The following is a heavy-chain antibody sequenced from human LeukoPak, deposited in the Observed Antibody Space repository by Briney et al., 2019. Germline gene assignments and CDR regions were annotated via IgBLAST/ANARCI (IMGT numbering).Heavy chain of an antibody. J-gene: IGHJ4*02. Sequence: SETLSLTCAVYGGSFSGYYWSWIRQPPGKGLEWIGEINHSGSTNYNPPLKSRVTISVDTSKNQFSLKLSSVTAADTAVYYCASSSTVVTPSYYWGQGTLVTVSS. CDR3: ASSSTVVTPSYY. CDR1: GGSFSGYY. CDR2: INHSGST. V-gene: IGHV4-34*01. D-gene: IGHD4-23*01.